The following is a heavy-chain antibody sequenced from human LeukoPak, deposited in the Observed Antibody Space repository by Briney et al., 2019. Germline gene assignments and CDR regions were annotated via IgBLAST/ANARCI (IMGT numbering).Heavy chain of an antibody. Sequence: ASVKVSCKASGYTFTGYYMHWVRQAPGQGLEWMGWINPNSGGTNYAQKFQGRVTMTRDTPISTAYMELSRLRSDDTAVYYCARGVLEWLFSYFDYWGQGTLVTVSS. CDR1: GYTFTGYY. D-gene: IGHD3-3*01. J-gene: IGHJ4*02. CDR3: ARGVLEWLFSYFDY. V-gene: IGHV1-2*02. CDR2: INPNSGGT.